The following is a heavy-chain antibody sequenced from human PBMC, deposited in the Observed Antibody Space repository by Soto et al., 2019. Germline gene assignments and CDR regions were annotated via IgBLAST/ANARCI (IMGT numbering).Heavy chain of an antibody. CDR2: IYWDDEK. D-gene: IGHD1-26*01. CDR3: PHRLTWDAFDI. Sequence: QITLKESGPTLVKRTQALTLTCTFSGFSLSDNGVGVGWIRQPPGKALEWLALIYWDDEKIYSPSLKTRLTITKDTSKNQVLLTMTNMDPVDTATYYCPHRLTWDAFDIWGQGTMVTVSS. V-gene: IGHV2-5*02. CDR1: GFSLSDNGVG. J-gene: IGHJ3*02.